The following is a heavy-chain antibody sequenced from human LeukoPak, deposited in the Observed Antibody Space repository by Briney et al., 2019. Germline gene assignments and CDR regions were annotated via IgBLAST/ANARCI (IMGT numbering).Heavy chain of an antibody. Sequence: WASVKVSCKPSGYTFTSYAIHWVRQAPGQRLEWMGWVNAGNGDTKYSQKFQGRVTITRGTSASTAYMELSSLRSEDTAVYYCARDPPFANYIPRYGMDVWGQGTTVTVSS. V-gene: IGHV1-3*01. CDR3: ARDPPFANYIPRYGMDV. CDR1: GYTFTSYA. J-gene: IGHJ6*02. D-gene: IGHD4/OR15-4a*01. CDR2: VNAGNGDT.